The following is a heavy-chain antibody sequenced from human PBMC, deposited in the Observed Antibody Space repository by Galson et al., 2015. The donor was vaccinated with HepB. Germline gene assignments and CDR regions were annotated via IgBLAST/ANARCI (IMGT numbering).Heavy chain of an antibody. CDR3: TTLCAAAAGGGAFDI. J-gene: IGHJ3*02. D-gene: IGHD6-13*01. CDR2: IKSKTDGGTT. CDR1: GFPFSNAW. Sequence: LRLSCAASGFPFSNAWMSWVRQAPGKGLEWVGRIKSKTDGGTTDYAAPVKGRFTISRDDSKNTLYLQMNSLKTEDTAVYYCTTLCAAAAGGGAFDIWGQGTMVTVSS. V-gene: IGHV3-15*01.